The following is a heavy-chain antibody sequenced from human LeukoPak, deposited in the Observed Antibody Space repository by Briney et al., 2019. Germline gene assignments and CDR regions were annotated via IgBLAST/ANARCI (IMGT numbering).Heavy chain of an antibody. CDR3: AREVSTEYDYVWGSYRPPRPLYYFDY. J-gene: IGHJ4*02. CDR2: ISGSGGST. CDR1: GFTFSSYA. D-gene: IGHD3-16*02. Sequence: GGSLRLSCAASGFTFSSYAMSWVRQAPGKGLEWVSAISGSGGSTYYADSVKGRFTISRDNAKNSLYLQMNSLRAEDTAVYYCAREVSTEYDYVWGSYRPPRPLYYFDYWGQGTLVTVSS. V-gene: IGHV3-23*01.